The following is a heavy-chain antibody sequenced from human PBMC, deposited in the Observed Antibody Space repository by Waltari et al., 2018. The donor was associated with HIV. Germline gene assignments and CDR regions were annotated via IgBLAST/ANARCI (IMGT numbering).Heavy chain of an antibody. V-gene: IGHV4-4*02. CDR2: TYHSGST. D-gene: IGHD2-15*01. J-gene: IGHJ5*02. CDR3: ARAVSGAYRTSWFDP. Sequence: ETYHSGSTNYNPSLRSRVTISIDKSKNQFSLRLTSVTAADTAIYYCARAVSGAYRTSWFDPWGQGTLVTVSS.